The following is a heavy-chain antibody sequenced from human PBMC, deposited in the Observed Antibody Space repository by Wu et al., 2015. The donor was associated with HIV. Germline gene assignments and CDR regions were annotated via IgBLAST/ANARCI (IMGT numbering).Heavy chain of an antibody. CDR1: GGTFSNSA. Sequence: QVHLVQSGPEVKKPGSSVKISCKISGGTFSNSAISWVRQAPGQGLEWMGGIIPRFHTVNYAQKFQGRVAMTADEFAAYLELSSLRSEDTAVYYCARGGRIVMITVVTMEPQNVVPTPWGQGTLVTVSS. J-gene: IGHJ5*02. D-gene: IGHD3-16*01. V-gene: IGHV1-69*12. CDR3: ARGGRIVMITVVTMEPQNVVPTP. CDR2: IIPRFHTV.